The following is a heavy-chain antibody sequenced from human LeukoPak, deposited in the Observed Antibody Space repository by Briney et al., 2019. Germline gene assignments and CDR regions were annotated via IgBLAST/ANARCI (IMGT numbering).Heavy chain of an antibody. J-gene: IGHJ4*02. Sequence: TSETLSLTCAVYGGSFSGCYWSWIRQPPGKGLEWIGEINHSGSTNYNPSLKSRVTISVDTSKNQFSLKLSSVTAADTAVYYCARGVYSGYGFLLDWGQGTLVTVSS. CDR1: GGSFSGCY. CDR2: INHSGST. CDR3: ARGVYSGYGFLLD. V-gene: IGHV4-34*01. D-gene: IGHD5-12*01.